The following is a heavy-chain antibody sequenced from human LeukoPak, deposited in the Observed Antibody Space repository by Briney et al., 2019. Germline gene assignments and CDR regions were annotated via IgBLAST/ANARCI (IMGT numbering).Heavy chain of an antibody. D-gene: IGHD3-10*01. V-gene: IGHV1-8*01. J-gene: IGHJ5*02. CDR2: MNPNTGNT. CDR1: GYTFGRYD. Sequence: ASVKVSCKASGYTFGRYDIMWVRQATGQGLEWMGCMNPNTGNTFYAQKFQGRVTMTRNTSISTAYMELSSLRSDDTAVYYCARVVRGLGWFDPWGQGTLVTVSS. CDR3: ARVVRGLGWFDP.